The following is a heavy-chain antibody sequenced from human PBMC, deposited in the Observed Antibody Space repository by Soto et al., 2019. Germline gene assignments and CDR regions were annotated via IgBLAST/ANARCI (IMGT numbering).Heavy chain of an antibody. Sequence: GGSLRLSCAASGFTYSTYTMHWVRQAPGKGLEWVAVISYDGSNKYYADSVKGRFTISRDNSKNTLYLQMNSLRAEDTAVYYCASPPPGTTPSGHDYDYGMDVWGQGTTVTVSS. J-gene: IGHJ6*02. CDR1: GFTYSTYT. V-gene: IGHV3-30*03. D-gene: IGHD1-1*01. CDR3: ASPPPGTTPSGHDYDYGMDV. CDR2: ISYDGSNK.